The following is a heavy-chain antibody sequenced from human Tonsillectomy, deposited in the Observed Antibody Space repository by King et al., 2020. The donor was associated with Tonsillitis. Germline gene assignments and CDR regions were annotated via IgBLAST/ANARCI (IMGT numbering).Heavy chain of an antibody. Sequence: QLVQSGSELKKPGASVKVSCKASGYTFTSYAMNWVRQAPGQGLEWMGWINTNTGNPTYAQGFTGRFVISLDTSVTTAYLQISSLKAEDTAVYYCAREFKRDCSSTSCHFLYWGQGTLVTVSS. CDR2: INTNTGNP. CDR3: AREFKRDCSSTSCHFLY. CDR1: GYTFTSYA. V-gene: IGHV7-4-1*02. D-gene: IGHD2-2*01. J-gene: IGHJ4*02.